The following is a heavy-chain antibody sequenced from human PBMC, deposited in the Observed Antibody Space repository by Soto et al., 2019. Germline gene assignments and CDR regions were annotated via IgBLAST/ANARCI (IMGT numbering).Heavy chain of an antibody. CDR1: GGSISSSSYY. Sequence: QLQLQESGPGLVKPSETLSLTCTVSGGSISSSSYYWGWIRQPPGKGLEWIGSIYYSGSTYYNPSLKSGVTISVDTSKNQFSLTLSSVTAADPPVYYGARPGSYGSGSYLYYLDYWGQGTLVTVSS. CDR2: IYYSGST. J-gene: IGHJ4*02. V-gene: IGHV4-39*01. D-gene: IGHD3-10*01. CDR3: ARPGSYGSGSYLYYLDY.